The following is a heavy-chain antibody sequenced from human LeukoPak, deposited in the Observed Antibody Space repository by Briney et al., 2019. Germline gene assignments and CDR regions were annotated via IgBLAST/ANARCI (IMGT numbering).Heavy chain of an antibody. CDR1: GYSISSGYY. CDR3: AGDFWSGYYFRD. J-gene: IGHJ4*02. Sequence: PSETLSLTCSFSGYSISSGYYWGWIRPPPGQGLEWIGNIYHSGSTYYNPSLKSRVTISGDTSKNQFSLKLSSVTAADTAVYYCAGDFWSGYYFRDRGQGTLVTVSS. V-gene: IGHV4-38-2*02. CDR2: IYHSGST. D-gene: IGHD3-3*01.